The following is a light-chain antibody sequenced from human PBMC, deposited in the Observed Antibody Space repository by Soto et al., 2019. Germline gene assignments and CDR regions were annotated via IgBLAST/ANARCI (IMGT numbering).Light chain of an antibody. CDR2: AAS. J-gene: IGKJ3*01. V-gene: IGKV3-20*01. Sequence: EIVVTQSPGTLSLSPGERATLSCRASQSVSVNSLAWYQQKGGQAARLLIYAASTRATGVPDRFSGSRSGTDFALPISGLETEDFAVYYCQQYGGSPFTFGPGTKVDIK. CDR1: QSVSVNS. CDR3: QQYGGSPFT.